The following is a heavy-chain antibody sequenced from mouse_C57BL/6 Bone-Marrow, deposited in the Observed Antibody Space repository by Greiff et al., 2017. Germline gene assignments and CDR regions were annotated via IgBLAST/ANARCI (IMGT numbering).Heavy chain of an antibody. Sequence: EVQLVESGGGLVKPGGSLKLSCAASGFTFSDYGMHWVRQAPEKGLAWVAYISSGSSTIYYADTVKGRFTISRDNAKHTLFLQMTSLRSEDTAMYYCARDYYGSIAWFAYWGQGTLVTVSA. J-gene: IGHJ3*01. CDR2: ISSGSSTI. D-gene: IGHD1-1*01. CDR1: GFTFSDYG. CDR3: ARDYYGSIAWFAY. V-gene: IGHV5-17*01.